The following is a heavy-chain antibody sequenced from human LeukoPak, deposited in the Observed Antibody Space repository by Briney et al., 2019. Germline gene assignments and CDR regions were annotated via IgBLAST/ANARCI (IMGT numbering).Heavy chain of an antibody. CDR3: AKVTMIVVGELDY. V-gene: IGHV3-23*01. Sequence: PGGSLRLSCAASGFTFSSYGMSWVRQAPGKGLEWVSAISGSGASTYYADSVKGRFTISRDHSMNTLYLQMNSLRAEDTAVYYCAKVTMIVVGELDYWGQGTLVTVSS. CDR1: GFTFSSYG. J-gene: IGHJ4*02. D-gene: IGHD3-22*01. CDR2: ISGSGAST.